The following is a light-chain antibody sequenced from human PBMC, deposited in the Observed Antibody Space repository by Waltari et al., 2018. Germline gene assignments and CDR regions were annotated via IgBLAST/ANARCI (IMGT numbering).Light chain of an antibody. CDR3: QQYYSTWT. CDR2: WAS. J-gene: IGKJ3*01. Sequence: DIVMTQSPDSLAVSLGERATINCKSRQSVLYSSNNKNYLAWYQQKPGQPPKLLIYWASTRESGVPDRFSGSGSGTDFTLTISSLQAEDVAVYYCQQYYSTWTFGPGTKVDIK. CDR1: QSVLYSSNNKNY. V-gene: IGKV4-1*01.